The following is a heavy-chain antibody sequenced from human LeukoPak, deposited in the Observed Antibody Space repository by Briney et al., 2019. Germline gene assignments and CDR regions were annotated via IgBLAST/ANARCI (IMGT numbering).Heavy chain of an antibody. V-gene: IGHV1-2*02. CDR3: ARTSSWELRGVVDWFDP. CDR1: GYTFTGYY. J-gene: IGHJ5*02. D-gene: IGHD1-26*01. Sequence: ASVKVSCKASGYTFTGYYMHWVRQAPGQGLEWMGWINPNSGGTNYAQKFQGRVTMTRDASIRTAYMELSRLRSDDTAVYYCARTSSWELRGVVDWFDPWGQGTLLTVSS. CDR2: INPNSGGT.